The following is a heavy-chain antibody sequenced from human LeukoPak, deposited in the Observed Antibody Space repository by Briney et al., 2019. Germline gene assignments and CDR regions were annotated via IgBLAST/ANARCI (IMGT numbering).Heavy chain of an antibody. D-gene: IGHD3-22*01. CDR2: MRPKKSDT. Sequence: ASVSVSCTASGYSLSTYDINWVRQAPGQGLEWLGWMRPKKSDTGYSRKFQGRVTLTWNISTDTAFMELNSLAPEDTAVYFCAGGPPEDTSSGYWGQGTLVTVSS. CDR1: GYSLSTYD. CDR3: AGGPPEDTSSGY. V-gene: IGHV1-8*01. J-gene: IGHJ4*02.